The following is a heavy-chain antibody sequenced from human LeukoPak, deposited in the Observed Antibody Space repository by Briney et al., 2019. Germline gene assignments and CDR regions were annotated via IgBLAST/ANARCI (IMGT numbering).Heavy chain of an antibody. V-gene: IGHV5-10-1*01. CDR3: ARQAVDYYYGMDV. D-gene: IGHD6-25*01. CDR2: IDPSDSYT. J-gene: IGHJ6*02. CDR1: GYSFTTYW. Sequence: GESLKISCKGSGYSFTTYWISWVRQMPGPGLEWMGRIDPSDSYTNYSPSFQGHVTMSADRSISTAYLQWSSLKASDTALYYCARQAVDYYYGMDVWGQGTTVTVSS.